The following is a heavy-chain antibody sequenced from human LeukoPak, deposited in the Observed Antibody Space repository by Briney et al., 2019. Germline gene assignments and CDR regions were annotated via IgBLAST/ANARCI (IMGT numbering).Heavy chain of an antibody. CDR3: ARAQSDSSDYYYVGDY. CDR2: TRKKAKGYTT. D-gene: IGHD3-22*01. J-gene: IGHJ4*02. CDR1: GFTLSDYY. V-gene: IGHV3-72*01. Sequence: PGGSLRLSCAASGFTLSDYYMDWVRQAPGQGLEWVARTRKKAKGYTTEYAASVKGRFTISRDDSKNSVDLQMNSLITEDTAVYYCARAQSDSSDYYYVGDYWGQGTLVTVSS.